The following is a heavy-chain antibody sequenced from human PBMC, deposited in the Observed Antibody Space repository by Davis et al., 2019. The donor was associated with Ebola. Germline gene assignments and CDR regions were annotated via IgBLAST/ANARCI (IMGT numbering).Heavy chain of an antibody. V-gene: IGHV3-48*02. CDR2: IGASDEGI. J-gene: IGHJ6*02. D-gene: IGHD2-15*01. CDR3: ARRILGDSRGAVDV. Sequence: GESLKISCVASEFTFSNYGMTWVRQAPGKGLEWVSYIGASDEGISYADSVKGRFTISRDNAKDSLYLHMNSLRDDDMAVYYCARRILGDSRGAVDVWGQGTTVTVSS. CDR1: EFTFSNYG.